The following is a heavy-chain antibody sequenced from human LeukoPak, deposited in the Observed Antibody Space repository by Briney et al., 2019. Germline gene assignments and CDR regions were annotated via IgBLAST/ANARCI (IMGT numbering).Heavy chain of an antibody. V-gene: IGHV3-74*01. CDR3: ATFPGTEAR. CDR1: GFSFSSHW. Sequence: GGSLRLSCAASGFSFSSHWMHWVRQAPGNRPVWVSRINGDGRTTSYADSVTGRSIISRDNAKNTLYLQMNGLRAEDRAVYYCATFPGTEARWGQGTLVTVS. J-gene: IGHJ4*02. CDR2: INGDGRTT. D-gene: IGHD6-13*01.